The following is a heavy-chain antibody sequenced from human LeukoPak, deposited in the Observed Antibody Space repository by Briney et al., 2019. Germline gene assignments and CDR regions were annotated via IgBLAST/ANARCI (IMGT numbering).Heavy chain of an antibody. CDR3: ARSNSFDFWSGYLTH. CDR2: IWYDGSNK. J-gene: IGHJ4*02. CDR1: GYTFTGYY. D-gene: IGHD3-3*01. V-gene: IGHV3-33*01. Sequence: SCKASGYTFTGYYVHWVRQAPGKGLEWVAVIWYDGSNKYYADSVKGRFTISRDNSKNTLYLQMNSLRAEDTAVYYCARSNSFDFWSGYLTHWGQGTLVTVSS.